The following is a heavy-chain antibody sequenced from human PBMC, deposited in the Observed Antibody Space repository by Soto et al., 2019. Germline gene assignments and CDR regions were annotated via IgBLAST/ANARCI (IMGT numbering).Heavy chain of an antibody. V-gene: IGHV3-7*01. CDR2: VKEDGSEL. D-gene: IGHD3-16*01. J-gene: IGHJ4*02. CDR3: ARDIGFDYVN. Sequence: GGSLRLSCAVSGFNVMSYWMSWVRQAPGKGLGWVASVKEDGSELYYLHSVRGRFSISRDSAGNALHLTMNYLSAEDTGVYFCARDIGFDYVNWGQGIPVTVSS. CDR1: GFNVMSYW.